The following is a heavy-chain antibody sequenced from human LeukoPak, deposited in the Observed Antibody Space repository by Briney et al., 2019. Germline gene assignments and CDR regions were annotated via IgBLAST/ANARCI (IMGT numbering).Heavy chain of an antibody. D-gene: IGHD3-10*01. CDR1: GGSISSSSYY. J-gene: IGHJ5*02. CDR3: ARLYLSYGSGSYFGP. V-gene: IGHV4-39*01. Sequence: SETLSLTCTVSGGSISSSSYYWGWIRQPPGKGLEWIGSIYYSGSTYYNPPLKSRVTISVDTSKNQFSLKLSSVTAADTAVYYCARLYLSYGSGSYFGPWGQGTLVTVSS. CDR2: IYYSGST.